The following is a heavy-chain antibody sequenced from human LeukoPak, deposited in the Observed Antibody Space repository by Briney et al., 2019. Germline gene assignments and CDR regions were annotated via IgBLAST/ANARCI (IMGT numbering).Heavy chain of an antibody. CDR3: ARHTGSLYDFWSGYIDY. D-gene: IGHD3-3*01. CDR1: GYTFTSYG. V-gene: IGHV1-18*01. Sequence: ASVKVSCKASGYTFTSYGISWVRQAPGQGLEWMGWINTYNGYTNYAQNLQGRVTMTTDTSTRTAYMELRSLRSDDTAVYYCARHTGSLYDFWSGYIDYWGQGTLVTVSS. J-gene: IGHJ4*02. CDR2: INTYNGYT.